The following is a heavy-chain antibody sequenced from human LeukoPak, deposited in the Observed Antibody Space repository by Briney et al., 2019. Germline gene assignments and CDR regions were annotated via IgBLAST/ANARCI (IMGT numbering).Heavy chain of an antibody. CDR3: ARDRGGYTYSHDY. D-gene: IGHD5-18*01. CDR1: GGSISSNNW. CDR2: IYHDGST. J-gene: IGHJ4*02. Sequence: SQTLSLTCAVSGGSISSNNWWIWVRQSPEKGLEWIGEIYHDGSTNYNPSLKSRVTISMDKSKNQLSLKLNFVTAADTAVYYCARDRGGYTYSHDYWGQGTLVTVSS. V-gene: IGHV4-4*02.